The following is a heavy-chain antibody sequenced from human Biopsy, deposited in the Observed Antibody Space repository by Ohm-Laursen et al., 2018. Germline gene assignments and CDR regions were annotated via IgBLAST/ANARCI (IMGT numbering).Heavy chain of an antibody. CDR2: IDYRGST. Sequence: SETLSLTCSVSGGSFSTYYWTWIRQPPGKGLEWIACIDYRGSTNCNPSLKSRVSISIDTSQNQLSLRLNSVTAADTAVYYCARVSRSIYDSTFDSFNIWGPGTMVTVSS. CDR1: GGSFSTYY. V-gene: IGHV4-59*01. D-gene: IGHD3-22*01. J-gene: IGHJ3*02. CDR3: ARVSRSIYDSTFDSFNI.